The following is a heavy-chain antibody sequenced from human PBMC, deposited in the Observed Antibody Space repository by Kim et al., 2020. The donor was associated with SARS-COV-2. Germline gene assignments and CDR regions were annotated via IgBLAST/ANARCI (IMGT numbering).Heavy chain of an antibody. CDR3: ARDDCSGGSCYLGYFDY. Sequence: SVKGIITISRDNSKNTLYLQMNSLRAEDTAVYYCARDDCSGGSCYLGYFDYWGQGTLVTVSS. J-gene: IGHJ4*02. V-gene: IGHV3-30*07. D-gene: IGHD2-15*01.